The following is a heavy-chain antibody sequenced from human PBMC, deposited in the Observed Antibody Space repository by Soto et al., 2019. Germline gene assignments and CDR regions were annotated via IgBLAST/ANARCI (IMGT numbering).Heavy chain of an antibody. D-gene: IGHD5-12*01. V-gene: IGHV3-30*03. CDR2: ISSDGSNK. CDR1: GFTFSTYG. J-gene: IGHJ4*02. CDR3: AREWLRRLGHDY. Sequence: QVQLVESGGGVVQPGGSLRLSCAASGFTFSTYGIHWVRQAPGKGLEWVAVISSDGSNKYYTESVKGRFTISRDNPKNTLYLQMNSLRPEDTAVYYCAREWLRRLGHDYWGQGTLVTVSS.